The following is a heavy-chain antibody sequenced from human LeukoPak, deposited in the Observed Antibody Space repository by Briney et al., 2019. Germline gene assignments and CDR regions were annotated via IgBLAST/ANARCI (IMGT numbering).Heavy chain of an antibody. D-gene: IGHD4-17*01. Sequence: SETLSLTCAVYGGSFSGYYWSWIRQPPGKGLEWIGEINHSGSTNYNPSLKSRVTISVDTSKNQFSLKLSSVAAADTAVYYCARGPGGVTTVLDYWGQGTLVTVSS. CDR1: GGSFSGYY. CDR2: INHSGST. V-gene: IGHV4-34*01. CDR3: ARGPGGVTTVLDY. J-gene: IGHJ4*02.